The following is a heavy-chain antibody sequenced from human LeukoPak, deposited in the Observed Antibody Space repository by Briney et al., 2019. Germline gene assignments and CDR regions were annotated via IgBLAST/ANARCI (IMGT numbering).Heavy chain of an antibody. D-gene: IGHD3-10*01. CDR3: ARGLLSTFYYVSGTYYNLPDFDY. V-gene: IGHV1-69*06. CDR1: GGTFSSYA. Sequence: SVKVSCKASGGTFSSYAISWVRQAPGQGLEWRGGIIPIFGTANYAQKFQGRVTITADKSTSTAYMELSSLRSEDTAVYYCARGLLSTFYYVSGTYYNLPDFDYWGQGTLITVSS. J-gene: IGHJ4*02. CDR2: IIPIFGTA.